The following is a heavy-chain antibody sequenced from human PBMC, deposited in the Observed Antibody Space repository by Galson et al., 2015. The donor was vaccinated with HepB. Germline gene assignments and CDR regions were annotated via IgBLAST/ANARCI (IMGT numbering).Heavy chain of an antibody. CDR1: GRTFRDIA. V-gene: IGHV3-49*03. Sequence: ASGRTFRDIAMSWFRQAPGKGLGWLGFIRSNTYGGTTQYAASVKGRFTIPRDDSKSISYLQMNSLKTDDTAVYFCSSGNYDGGSDHWGQGTLVTVSS. D-gene: IGHD1-7*01. CDR3: SSGNYDGGSDH. CDR2: IRSNTYGGTT. J-gene: IGHJ4*02.